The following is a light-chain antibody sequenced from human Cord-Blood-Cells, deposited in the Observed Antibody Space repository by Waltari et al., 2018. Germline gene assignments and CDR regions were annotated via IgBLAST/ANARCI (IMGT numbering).Light chain of an antibody. J-gene: IGLJ3*02. CDR2: GKN. CDR3: NSRDSSGNHWV. V-gene: IGLV3-19*01. CDR1: SLRSYY. Sequence: SSELTQDPAVSVALGQTVRITCQGDSLRSYYASWYQQKPGQAPVLVIDGKNNRPSGIPDRFSGSSSGNPASLTSTGARAEDEADDYCNSRDSSGNHWVSGGGTKRTVL.